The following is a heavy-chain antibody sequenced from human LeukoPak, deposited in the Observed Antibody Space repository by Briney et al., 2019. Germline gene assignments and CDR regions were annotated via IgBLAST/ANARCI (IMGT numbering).Heavy chain of an antibody. CDR2: IYYSGSTDYSGST. J-gene: IGHJ3*01. CDR3: ARQAMTTADAFDV. D-gene: IGHD4-17*01. V-gene: IGHV4-59*08. CDR1: GGSISSHF. Sequence: SETLSLTCTVSGGSISSHFWSWIRQPPGKGLEWIAYIYYSGSTDYSGSTDYNPSLKSRVTISVDTSKKQFSLKLSSVTAGDTAVYYCARQAMTTADAFDVWGQGTMVTVSS.